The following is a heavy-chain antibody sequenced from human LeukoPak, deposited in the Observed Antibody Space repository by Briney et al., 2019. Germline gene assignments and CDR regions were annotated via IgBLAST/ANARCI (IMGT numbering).Heavy chain of an antibody. CDR1: GFTFSSYA. CDR2: ISYDGSNK. CDR3: ARDRVVVTRFRAFDI. V-gene: IGHV3-30-3*01. J-gene: IGHJ3*02. Sequence: GSLLLSCAASGFTFSSYAMHWVRPAPGKGLEWVAVISYDGSNKYYADSVKGRFTISRDNSKNALYVQMNSLRAEDTAVYYCARDRVVVTRFRAFDIWGQGTMVTVSS. D-gene: IGHD3-22*01.